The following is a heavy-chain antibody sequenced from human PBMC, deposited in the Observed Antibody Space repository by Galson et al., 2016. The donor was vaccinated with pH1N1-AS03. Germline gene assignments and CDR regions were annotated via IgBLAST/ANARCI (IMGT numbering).Heavy chain of an antibody. V-gene: IGHV3-11*04. D-gene: IGHD3-16*01. J-gene: IGHJ4*02. CDR1: GFTFSDYY. Sequence: SLRLSCAASGFTFSDYYMHWIRQAPGKGLEWVSSISFSSNTIYYADSVKGRFTISRDNAKDSLFLQMNSLRAEDTAVYFCARVSSTNWGPNHYLDYWGQGTLVTVSS. CDR2: ISFSSNTI. CDR3: ARVSSTNWGPNHYLDY.